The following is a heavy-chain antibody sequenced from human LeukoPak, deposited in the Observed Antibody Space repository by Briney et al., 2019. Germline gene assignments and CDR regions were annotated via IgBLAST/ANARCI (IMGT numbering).Heavy chain of an antibody. Sequence: NASQTLSLTCTVSGGSISSGGYYWSWIRQHPGKGLEWIGYFYYSGTTYYNPSLKSRLTISVDTSKNQFSLKLSSVTAADTAVYYCAREYSYSYYFDYWGQGTLVTVSS. CDR2: FYYSGTT. D-gene: IGHD5-18*01. CDR1: GGSISSGGYY. CDR3: AREYSYSYYFDY. V-gene: IGHV4-31*03. J-gene: IGHJ4*02.